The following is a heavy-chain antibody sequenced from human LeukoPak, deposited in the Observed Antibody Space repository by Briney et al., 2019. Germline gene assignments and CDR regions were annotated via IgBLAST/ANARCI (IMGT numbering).Heavy chain of an antibody. D-gene: IGHD3-9*01. CDR1: GYRFTTYW. V-gene: IGHV5-51*01. J-gene: IGHJ4*02. CDR2: IYPGDSDT. CDR3: ARGPYYDILTGYSAIDY. Sequence: GESLKISCKGSGYRFTTYWIGWVRQMPGKGLEWMGIIYPGDSDTRYSPSFQGQVTISADKSISTAYLQWSSLKASDTAMYYCARGPYYDILTGYSAIDYWGQGTLVTVSS.